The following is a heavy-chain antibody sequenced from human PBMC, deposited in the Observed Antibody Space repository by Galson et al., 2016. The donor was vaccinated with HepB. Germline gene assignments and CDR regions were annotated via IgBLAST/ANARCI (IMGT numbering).Heavy chain of an antibody. V-gene: IGHV3-23*01. D-gene: IGHD2-15*01. CDR1: GFTFNRYA. J-gene: IGHJ1*01. CDR2: ISGSGGST. Sequence: SLRLSCAASGFTFNRYAMNWVRQAPGKGLEWVSTISGSGGSTYYADSVKGRFTISRDNSTKTPYLQMNSLRAEDTAIYYCAKESSVVVVATSPTAYFEHWGQGTLVTVSS. CDR3: AKESSVVVVATSPTAYFEH.